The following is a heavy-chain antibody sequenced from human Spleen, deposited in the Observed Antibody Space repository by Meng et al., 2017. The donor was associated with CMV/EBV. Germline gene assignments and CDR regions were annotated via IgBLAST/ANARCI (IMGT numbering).Heavy chain of an antibody. V-gene: IGHV3-30*04. D-gene: IGHD5-18*01. CDR3: SYGDYYYYGMDV. J-gene: IGHJ6*02. CDR1: GFTFSSYP. Sequence: GESLKISCAASGFTFSSYPMHWVRQAPGKGLEWVAVISSDGSYKNFADSVRGRFTISRDSSKNTLYLQMNGLRHEDTAVYYCSYGDYYYYGMDVWGQGTTVTVSS. CDR2: ISSDGSYK.